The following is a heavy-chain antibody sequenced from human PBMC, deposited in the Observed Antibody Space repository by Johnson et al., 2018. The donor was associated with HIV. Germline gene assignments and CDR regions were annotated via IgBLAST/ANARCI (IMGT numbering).Heavy chain of an antibody. CDR3: AKGLGRAAAGTRNAFDI. J-gene: IGHJ3*02. CDR1: GFTFSSYG. V-gene: IGHV3-30*02. D-gene: IGHD6-13*01. CDR2: IRYDGTNK. Sequence: QEQLVESGGGVVQPGGSLRLSCAASGFTFSSYGMHWVRQAPGKGLEWVAFIRYDGTNKYYSDSVKGRFTISRDNSKNTLYLQMNSLRAEDTAVYYCAKGLGRAAAGTRNAFDIWGQGTMVTVSS.